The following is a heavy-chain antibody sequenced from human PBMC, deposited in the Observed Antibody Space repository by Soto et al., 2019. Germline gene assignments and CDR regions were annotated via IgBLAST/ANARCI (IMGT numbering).Heavy chain of an antibody. V-gene: IGHV3-73*02. CDR1: GFTFSGSS. D-gene: IGHD3-22*01. CDR2: IRTKSNSYAT. J-gene: IGHJ4*02. Sequence: EVQLVESGGGLVQPGGSLKLSCAASGFTFSGSSIHWVRQASGKGLEWVGRIRTKSNSYATAYAASVKGRFTISRDDSKNTAYLQMNSLKTEDTAVYYCTRLDISGDYYDYWGQGTLVTVSS. CDR3: TRLDISGDYYDY.